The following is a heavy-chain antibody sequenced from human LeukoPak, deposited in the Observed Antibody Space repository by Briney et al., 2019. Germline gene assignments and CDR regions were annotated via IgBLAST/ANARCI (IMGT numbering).Heavy chain of an antibody. Sequence: ASVKVSCKASGYTFTGYYMHWVRQAPGQGLEWMGWINPNSGGTNYTQKFQGRVTMTRDTSISTAYMELSRLRSDDTAVYYCERASNWNDMAYFDYWGQGTLVTVSS. CDR1: GYTFTGYY. J-gene: IGHJ4*01. V-gene: IGHV1-2*02. CDR3: ERASNWNDMAYFDY. CDR2: INPNSGGT. D-gene: IGHD1-1*01.